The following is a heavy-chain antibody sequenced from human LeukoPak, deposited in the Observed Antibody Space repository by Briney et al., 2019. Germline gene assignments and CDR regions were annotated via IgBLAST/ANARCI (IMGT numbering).Heavy chain of an antibody. CDR1: GGSFNDYY. Sequence: PSETLSLTCGVYGGSFNDYYWSWIRQSPGTGLEWIGEIHHSGSTNYNPSLESRVTISIDTSNNQFSLKLTSVTAADTAVYYCASHKYPVQAFDVWGQGTMVTVSS. V-gene: IGHV4-34*01. J-gene: IGHJ3*01. CDR3: ASHKYPVQAFDV. CDR2: IHHSGST. D-gene: IGHD2-2*02.